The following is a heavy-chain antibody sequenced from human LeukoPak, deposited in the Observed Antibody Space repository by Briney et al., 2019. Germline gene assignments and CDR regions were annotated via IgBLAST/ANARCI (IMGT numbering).Heavy chain of an antibody. CDR2: IYYSGST. J-gene: IGHJ4*02. CDR1: GGSISSSSYY. CDR3: ARRVAPWEQLTHRAEIDY. V-gene: IGHV4-39*01. Sequence: SETLSLTCTVSGGSISSSSYYWGWIRQPPGKGLEWIGSIYYSGSTYYNPSLKSRVTISVDTSKNQFSLKLSSVTAADTAVYYCARRVAPWEQLTHRAEIDYWGQGTLVTVSS. D-gene: IGHD6-13*01.